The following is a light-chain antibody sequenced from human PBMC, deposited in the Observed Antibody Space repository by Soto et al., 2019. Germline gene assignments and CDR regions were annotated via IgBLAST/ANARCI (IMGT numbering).Light chain of an antibody. V-gene: IGKV3-20*01. CDR1: QSVSSSY. CDR3: AVSGSLPRT. J-gene: IGKJ1*01. CDR2: GAS. Sequence: FTKTQNTLSLSPGERATLSCSASQSVSSSYLAWYQQKPGQAPRLLIYGASSRATGIPDRFSGSGSGTDFTLTISSLEPEDGTVYYSAVSGSLPRTFCDGTMADIK.